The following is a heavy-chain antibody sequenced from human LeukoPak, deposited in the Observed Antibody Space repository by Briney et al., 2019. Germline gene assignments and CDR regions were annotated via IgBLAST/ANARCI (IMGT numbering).Heavy chain of an antibody. D-gene: IGHD6-6*01. CDR2: IYYSGST. V-gene: IGHV4-59*01. J-gene: IGHJ3*02. CDR3: ARFEYSSSSYAFDI. Sequence: SETLSLTCTVSGGSISSYYWSWIRRPPGKGLEWIGYIYYSGSTNYNPSLKSRVTISVDTSKNQFSLKLSSVTAADTAVYYCARFEYSSSSYAFDIWGQGTMVTVSS. CDR1: GGSISSYY.